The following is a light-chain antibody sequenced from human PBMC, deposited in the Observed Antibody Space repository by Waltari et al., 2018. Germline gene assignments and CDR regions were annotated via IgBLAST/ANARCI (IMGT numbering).Light chain of an antibody. V-gene: IGKV1-33*01. Sequence: DIEMTQSPSSLSASVGDRVTITCQASQDIGNYLNWYQQKPGKGPELLMHDASNLETGVSSRFSGSGSGTDFTCIISSLQPEDIATYYCQQYDNLPLTFGGGTKVEIK. CDR3: QQYDNLPLT. J-gene: IGKJ4*01. CDR1: QDIGNY. CDR2: DAS.